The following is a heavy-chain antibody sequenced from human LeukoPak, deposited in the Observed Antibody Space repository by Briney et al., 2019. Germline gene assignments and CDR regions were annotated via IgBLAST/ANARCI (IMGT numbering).Heavy chain of an antibody. J-gene: IGHJ3*02. V-gene: IGHV3-23*01. CDR2: ISGSGGST. CDR3: VPEGFDI. Sequence: GGSLRLSCAASGFTFSHYAMSWVRQAPGKGLEWVSGISGSGGSTYYADSVRGRFTISRDNSKDTLYLEMSSLRVEDTAVYYCVPEGFDIWGQGKMVTVSS. CDR1: GFTFSHYA.